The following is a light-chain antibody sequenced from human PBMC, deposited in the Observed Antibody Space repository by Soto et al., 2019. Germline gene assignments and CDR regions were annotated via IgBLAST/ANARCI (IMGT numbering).Light chain of an antibody. Sequence: QSVLTQPASVSGSLGQSITISCTGTSSDVGGFDFVSWYQQHPGKAPKLMIYEVNNRPSGIPDRFSGSKSGNTASLTISGLQAEDEAEYFCSLYTTASTYVFGTGTKVTVL. V-gene: IGLV2-14*01. J-gene: IGLJ1*01. CDR2: EVN. CDR3: SLYTTASTYV. CDR1: SSDVGGFDF.